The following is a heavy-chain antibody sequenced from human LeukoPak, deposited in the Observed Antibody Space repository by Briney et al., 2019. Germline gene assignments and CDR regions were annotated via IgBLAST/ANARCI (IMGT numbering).Heavy chain of an antibody. Sequence: SETLSLTCTVSGGSISSSSYYWGWIRQPPGKGLEWIGSIYYSGSTYYNPSLKSRVTISVDTSKNQFSLKLSSVTAADTAVYYCARNIAVAEVDYWGQGTLVTVSS. J-gene: IGHJ4*02. CDR2: IYYSGST. V-gene: IGHV4-39*01. D-gene: IGHD6-19*01. CDR1: GGSISSSSYY. CDR3: ARNIAVAEVDY.